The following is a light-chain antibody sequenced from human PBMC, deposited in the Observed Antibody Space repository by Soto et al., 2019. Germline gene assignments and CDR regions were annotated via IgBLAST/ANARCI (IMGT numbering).Light chain of an antibody. Sequence: DIQMTQSPSSLSASVGDRFTITCRASQSISSYLNWYQQKPGKAPKLLIYAASSLQSGVPSRFSGSGSGTDFTLTISSLQPEDFAIYYCQQSHSTPTFGQGTRLEIK. CDR1: QSISSY. CDR2: AAS. CDR3: QQSHSTPT. V-gene: IGKV1-39*01. J-gene: IGKJ5*01.